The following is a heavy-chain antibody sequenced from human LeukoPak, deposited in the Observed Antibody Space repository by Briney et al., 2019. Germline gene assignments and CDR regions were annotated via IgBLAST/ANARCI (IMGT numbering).Heavy chain of an antibody. D-gene: IGHD5-18*01. CDR1: GFTFSSYW. J-gene: IGHJ4*02. CDR3: ASPYSYGEY. CDR2: IYSGGST. V-gene: IGHV3-53*01. Sequence: GGSLRLSCAASGFTFSSYWMHWVRQAPGKGLEWVSVIYSGGSTYYADSVKGRFTISRDNSKNTLYLQMNSLRAEDTAVYYCASPYSYGEYWGQGTLVTVSS.